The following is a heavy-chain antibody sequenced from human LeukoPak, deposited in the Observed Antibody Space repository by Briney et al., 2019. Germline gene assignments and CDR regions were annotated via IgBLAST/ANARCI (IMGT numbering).Heavy chain of an antibody. CDR1: GYSFTDYC. D-gene: IGHD5-18*01. Sequence: GESLKFDCKGFGYSFTDYCFGWLRQMPGRGLESMGIIYPGDSDTRYSPSFQGQVTISADKSISTAYLQWSSLKASDTGMYYCARHGRTSYGTDYGGHGTLVTVSS. CDR3: ARHGRTSYGTDY. CDR2: IYPGDSDT. V-gene: IGHV5-51*01. J-gene: IGHJ4*01.